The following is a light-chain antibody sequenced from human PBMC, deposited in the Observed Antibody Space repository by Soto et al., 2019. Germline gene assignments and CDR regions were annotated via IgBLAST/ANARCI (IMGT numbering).Light chain of an antibody. V-gene: IGKV3-11*01. CDR2: DAS. Sequence: EIVLTQSPATLSLSPGERATLSCRASQSVGTYLAWYQQKPGQAPSLLIYDASNRATGIPARFSGSGSGKDFTLTISGLEPEDFAVYYCQQRTNWPPLTFGGGTKVEIK. CDR3: QQRTNWPPLT. J-gene: IGKJ4*01. CDR1: QSVGTY.